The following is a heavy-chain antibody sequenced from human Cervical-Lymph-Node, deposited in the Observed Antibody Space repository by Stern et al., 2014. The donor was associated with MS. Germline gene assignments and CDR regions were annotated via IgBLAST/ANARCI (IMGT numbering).Heavy chain of an antibody. D-gene: IGHD6-6*01. J-gene: IGHJ4*02. CDR3: AREAAARSFDL. CDR1: GYNFTNYA. V-gene: IGHV1-18*01. CDR2: ISTYNGNP. Sequence: QVQLGQSGVEVKKPGASVKVSCRASGYNFTNYAITWVRQAPGQGLEWMGWISTYNGNPNYAQKFQARVTMTTDTATNTAYMEMRSLTHDDTAVFYCAREAAARSFDLWGQGTLVTVSS.